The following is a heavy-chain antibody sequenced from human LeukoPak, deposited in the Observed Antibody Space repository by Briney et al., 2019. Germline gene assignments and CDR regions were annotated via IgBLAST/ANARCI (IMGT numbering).Heavy chain of an antibody. CDR1: GFTFSSYA. Sequence: GGSLRLSCAASGFTFSSYAMSWVRQAPGKGLEWVSGISGSGGSTYYADSVKGRFTISRDNSKNTLYLQMNSLRAEDTAVYYCARDGYSSSWREYHFDYWGQGTLVTVSS. J-gene: IGHJ4*02. CDR2: ISGSGGST. D-gene: IGHD6-13*01. V-gene: IGHV3-23*01. CDR3: ARDGYSSSWREYHFDY.